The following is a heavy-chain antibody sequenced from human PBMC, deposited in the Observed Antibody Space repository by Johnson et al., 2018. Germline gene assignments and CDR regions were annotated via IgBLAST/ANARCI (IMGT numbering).Heavy chain of an antibody. CDR3: ARECRSGSSTSCDHALDI. CDR1: GFTFSSYD. J-gene: IGHJ3*02. D-gene: IGHD2-2*01. V-gene: IGHV3-13*01. Sequence: VQLVESGGGVVQPGGSLRLSCAASGFTFSSYDMHWVRQATGKGLEWVSAIGTAGDTYYPGSVKGRFTISRENAKNSLYLQMNSLRAGDTAVYYCARECRSGSSTSCDHALDIWGQGTMVTVSS. CDR2: IGTAGDT.